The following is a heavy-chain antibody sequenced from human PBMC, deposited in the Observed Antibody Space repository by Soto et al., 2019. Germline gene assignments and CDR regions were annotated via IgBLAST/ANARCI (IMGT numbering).Heavy chain of an antibody. Sequence: SETLSLTCTVSGGSISSSSYYWGWIRQPPGKGLEWIGIIYYSGSSYYNPSLKSRVTISVDTSKNQFSLKLSSVTAADTAVYYCARADSSSLGPSYYFDYWGQGTLVTVSS. CDR1: GGSISSSSYY. D-gene: IGHD6-6*01. V-gene: IGHV4-39*07. CDR3: ARADSSSLGPSYYFDY. CDR2: IYYSGSS. J-gene: IGHJ4*02.